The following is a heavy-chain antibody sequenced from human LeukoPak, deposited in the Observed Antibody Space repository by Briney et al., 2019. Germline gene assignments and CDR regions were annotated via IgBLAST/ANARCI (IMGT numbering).Heavy chain of an antibody. J-gene: IGHJ4*02. D-gene: IGHD3-22*01. CDR3: AKGTNYYDNSGPPFDY. CDR1: GFTFSNYG. CDR2: IRYDGSDK. Sequence: HSGGSLRLSCAASGFTFSNYGMHWVRQAPGKGLEWVAFIRYDGSDKYYADSVKGRFTISRDNSKNTLYLQMNSLRAEDTAVYYCAKGTNYYDNSGPPFDYWGQGTLVTVSS. V-gene: IGHV3-30*02.